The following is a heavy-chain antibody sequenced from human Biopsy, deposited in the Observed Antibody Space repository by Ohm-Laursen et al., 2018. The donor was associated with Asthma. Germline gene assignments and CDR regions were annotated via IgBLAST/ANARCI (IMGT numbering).Heavy chain of an antibody. Sequence: SDTLSLTCTVSGASIKTDDHYWSWLRQPPGKGLEWFGFIHYSGSTSYNPSLKGGVTISVDTSKNQFSLKLSSATAADTAVYYCARASVAASSNWFDPWGQGTLVTVSS. CDR2: IHYSGST. D-gene: IGHD6-19*01. CDR1: GASIKTDDHY. CDR3: ARASVAASSNWFDP. J-gene: IGHJ5*02. V-gene: IGHV4-30-4*02.